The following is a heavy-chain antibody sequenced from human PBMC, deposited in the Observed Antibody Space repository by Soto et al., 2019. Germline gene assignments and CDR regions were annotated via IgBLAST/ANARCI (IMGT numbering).Heavy chain of an antibody. Sequence: GGSLRLSCAASGFTFSSYYMSWVRQAQGKGLEWVANVNEDGSEKYYVDSVKGRFTVSRDNSKNTLYLQMNSLRAEDTAVYYCARSNYDKRDDAFDIWGQGTMVTVSS. CDR3: ARSNYDKRDDAFDI. CDR2: VNEDGSEK. J-gene: IGHJ3*02. D-gene: IGHD3-22*01. CDR1: GFTFSSYY. V-gene: IGHV3-7*01.